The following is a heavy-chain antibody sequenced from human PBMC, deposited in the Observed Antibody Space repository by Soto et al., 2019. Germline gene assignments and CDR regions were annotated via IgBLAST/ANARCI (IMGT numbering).Heavy chain of an antibody. V-gene: IGHV4-31*03. Sequence: QVQLQESGPGLVKPAQTLSLTCTVSGLSINSGGSAWSWIRQHPGKGLEWIGYIYHTGSTLYNPSLKSRVTIAFATSKNHFSLRLSSVTAADTAVYHCARDGPYGSGSYRTFDPWGQGTLVTVSS. D-gene: IGHD3-10*01. J-gene: IGHJ5*02. CDR3: ARDGPYGSGSYRTFDP. CDR1: GLSINSGGSA. CDR2: IYHTGST.